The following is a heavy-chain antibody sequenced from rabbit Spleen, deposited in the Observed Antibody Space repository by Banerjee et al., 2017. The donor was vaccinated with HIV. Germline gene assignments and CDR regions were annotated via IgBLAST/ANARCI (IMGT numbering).Heavy chain of an antibody. D-gene: IGHD6-1*01. CDR1: GFTLSTYW. V-gene: IGHV1S45*01. J-gene: IGHJ4*01. Sequence: QEQLVESGGGLVRPEESLTLTCKVSGFTLSTYWICWVRQASGKGLEWIGCFYGGDTAINDYATWAEGRLTISKTSSTTVTLQMTGLTAADTATYLCASAYSDIYFNLWGPGTLVTVS. CDR2: FYGGDTAIN. CDR3: ASAYSDIYFNL.